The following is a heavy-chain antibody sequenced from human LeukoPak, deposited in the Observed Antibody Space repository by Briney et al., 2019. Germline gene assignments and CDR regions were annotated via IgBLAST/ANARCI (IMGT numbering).Heavy chain of an antibody. D-gene: IGHD6-19*01. V-gene: IGHV3-33*01. CDR3: ARDPLQWLVSTYYYGMDV. Sequence: GGSLRLSCAASGFTFSSYGMHWVRQAPGKGPEWVAVIWYDGSNKYYADSVKGRFTISRDNSKNTLYLQMNSLRAEDTAVYYCARDPLQWLVSTYYYGMDVWGQGTTVTVSS. CDR1: GFTFSSYG. CDR2: IWYDGSNK. J-gene: IGHJ6*02.